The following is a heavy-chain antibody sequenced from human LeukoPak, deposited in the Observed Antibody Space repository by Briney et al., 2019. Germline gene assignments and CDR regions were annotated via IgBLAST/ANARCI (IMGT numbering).Heavy chain of an antibody. Sequence: ASVKVSCKASGYTFTGYYMHWVRQAPGQRLEWMGWINPNSGGTNYAQKFQGRVTMTRDTSISTAYMELSRLRSDDTAVYYCARYCSGGSCWVDWFDPWGQGTLVTVSS. CDR2: INPNSGGT. J-gene: IGHJ5*02. V-gene: IGHV1-2*02. CDR3: ARYCSGGSCWVDWFDP. CDR1: GYTFTGYY. D-gene: IGHD2-15*01.